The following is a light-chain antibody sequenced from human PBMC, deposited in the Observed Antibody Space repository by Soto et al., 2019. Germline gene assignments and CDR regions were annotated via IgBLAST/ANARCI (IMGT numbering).Light chain of an antibody. J-gene: IGKJ1*01. CDR3: QQYSTYSWT. Sequence: DIQMTHSPSTLSASVGDRVTITCRASQSIDRWLAWYQQKPGKAPKLVIYDGSTLESGVPSRFSVSGSGTEFTLTITSLQPDDFATYYCQQYSTYSWTFGQGTKVDIK. CDR2: DGS. V-gene: IGKV1-5*01. CDR1: QSIDRW.